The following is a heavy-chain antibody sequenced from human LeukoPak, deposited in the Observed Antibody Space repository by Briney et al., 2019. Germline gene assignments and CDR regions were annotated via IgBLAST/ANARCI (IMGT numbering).Heavy chain of an antibody. D-gene: IGHD2-2*01. J-gene: IGHJ4*02. CDR3: AKDDEVVSLDY. CDR1: GFTFSSYG. CDR2: ISYDGSNK. Sequence: GRSLRLSCAASGFTFSSYGMHWVRQAPGKGLEWVAVISYDGSNKYYADSVKGRFTISRDNSKNTLYLQMNSLRAEDTAVYYCAKDDEVVSLDYWGQGTLVTVSS. V-gene: IGHV3-30*18.